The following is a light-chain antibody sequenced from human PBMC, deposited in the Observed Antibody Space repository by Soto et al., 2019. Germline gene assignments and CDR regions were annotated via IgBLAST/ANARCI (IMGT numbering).Light chain of an antibody. CDR2: IHN. Sequence: QSVLTQPPSVSEAPGQRVTISCSGSSSNIGNNAVNWYQQLPGTAPKLLIYIHNQRPSGVPDRFSGSKSGTSASLAISGLQSEDEADYYCAAWDDSLNGRVFGGGTKLTVL. CDR3: AAWDDSLNGRV. CDR1: SSNIGNNA. V-gene: IGLV1-36*01. J-gene: IGLJ3*02.